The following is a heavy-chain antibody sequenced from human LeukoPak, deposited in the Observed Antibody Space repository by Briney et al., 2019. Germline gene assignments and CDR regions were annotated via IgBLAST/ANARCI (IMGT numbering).Heavy chain of an antibody. Sequence: PGGSLRLSCEASGFPFSTYGMSWVRQAPGRGLEWVSSISGGGDITYYAASVKGRFTISRYNPKNTLYLILTNLRAEDTAVYYGGAPAVSSAWYGPDYWGQGTLVTVSS. CDR3: GAPAVSSAWYGPDY. CDR2: ISGGGDIT. CDR1: GFPFSTYG. V-gene: IGHV3-23*01. J-gene: IGHJ4*02. D-gene: IGHD6-19*01.